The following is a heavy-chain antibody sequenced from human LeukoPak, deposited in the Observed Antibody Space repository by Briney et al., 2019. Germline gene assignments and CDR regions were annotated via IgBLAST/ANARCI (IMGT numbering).Heavy chain of an antibody. CDR1: GGTFSSYG. D-gene: IGHD1-26*01. V-gene: IGHV1-69*13. Sequence: SVKISCRASGGTFSSYGISWVRQAPGQGLEWMGGIIPIFGTVNYAQKFQGRVTITADESTSTAYMELSSLRSEDTAVYYCAREVLGFDPWGQGTLVTVSS. CDR2: IIPIFGTV. CDR3: AREVLGFDP. J-gene: IGHJ5*02.